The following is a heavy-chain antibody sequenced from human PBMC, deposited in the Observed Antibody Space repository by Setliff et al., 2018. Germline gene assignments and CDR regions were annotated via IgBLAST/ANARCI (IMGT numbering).Heavy chain of an antibody. V-gene: IGHV4-59*08. D-gene: IGHD6-19*01. Sequence: SETLTLTCTVSGGSISSYYWSWIRQPAGKGLEWIGHIYIGGSTNYNPSLKSRVTISVDTSKNQFSLKLSSVTAADTAVYYCARHRSGPLDYWGQGTLVTVSS. CDR2: IYIGGST. J-gene: IGHJ4*02. CDR3: ARHRSGPLDY. CDR1: GGSISSYY.